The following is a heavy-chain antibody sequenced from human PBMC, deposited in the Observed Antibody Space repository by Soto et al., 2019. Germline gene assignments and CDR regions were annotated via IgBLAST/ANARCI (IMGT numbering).Heavy chain of an antibody. CDR3: ARGSSGWYSHFDY. CDR2: IYSGGTT. Sequence: LRLSCAASGFTVSSNYMTWVRQAPGKGLEWVSVIYSGGTTYYADSVKGRFTISRDNSKNTLYLQMNNLRAEDTAVYHCARGSSGWYSHFDYWGQGTLVTVSS. D-gene: IGHD6-19*01. CDR1: GFTVSSNY. V-gene: IGHV3-66*01. J-gene: IGHJ4*02.